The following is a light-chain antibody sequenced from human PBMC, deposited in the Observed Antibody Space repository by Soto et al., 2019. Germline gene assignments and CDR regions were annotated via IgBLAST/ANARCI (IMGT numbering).Light chain of an antibody. J-gene: IGKJ1*01. Sequence: EIVMTQSPATLPVSPGERATLSCRASQSVSSDLAWYQQKPGQAPRLLILGASTRATGLPARFSGSGSGTEFTLIISSLQSEDFAVYHCQQYNKWPWTFGQGTRVEI. CDR3: QQYNKWPWT. CDR1: QSVSSD. CDR2: GAS. V-gene: IGKV3-15*01.